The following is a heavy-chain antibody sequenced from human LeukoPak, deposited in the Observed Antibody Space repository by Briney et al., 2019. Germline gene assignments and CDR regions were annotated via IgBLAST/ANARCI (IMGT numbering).Heavy chain of an antibody. CDR2: IYYSGST. Sequence: SETLSLTCTVSGGSISSSSYYWGWIRQPPGKGLEWIGSIYYSGSTYYNPSLKSRVTISVDTSKNQFSLKLSSVTAADTAVYYCARSVIRTGPPPEFDLWGQGTLVTVSS. CDR3: ARSVIRTGPPPEFDL. CDR1: GGSISSSSYY. J-gene: IGHJ5*02. V-gene: IGHV4-39*01. D-gene: IGHD3/OR15-3a*01.